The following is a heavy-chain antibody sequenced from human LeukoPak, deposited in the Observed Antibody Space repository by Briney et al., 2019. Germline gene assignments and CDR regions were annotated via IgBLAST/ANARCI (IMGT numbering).Heavy chain of an antibody. D-gene: IGHD6-13*01. CDR2: ISSDGSVI. CDR1: GVPFXXXW. CDR3: ARAYGDHSSSPLAFDI. V-gene: IGHV3-74*01. J-gene: IGHJ3*02. Sequence: SLRLSXXXXGVPFXXXWMHWVRQGPGKGLAWVSHISSDGSVIVYADSVKGRFTISRDNSKNMLNLQMNSLTSEDTALYYCARAYGDHSSSPLAFDIWGQGTMVTVSS.